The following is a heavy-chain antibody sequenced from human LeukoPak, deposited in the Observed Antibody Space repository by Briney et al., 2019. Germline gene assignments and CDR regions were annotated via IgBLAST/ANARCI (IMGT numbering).Heavy chain of an antibody. Sequence: SETLSLTCTVSGGSISSGDYYWSWIRQPPGKGLEWIGYIYYSGSTYYNPSLKSRVTISVDTSKNQFSLKLSSVTAADTAVYHCARDHCSGGSCYDYYYYYGMDVWGQGTTVTVSS. CDR1: GGSISSGDYY. CDR2: IYYSGST. V-gene: IGHV4-30-4*02. CDR3: ARDHCSGGSCYDYYYYYGMDV. D-gene: IGHD2-15*01. J-gene: IGHJ6*02.